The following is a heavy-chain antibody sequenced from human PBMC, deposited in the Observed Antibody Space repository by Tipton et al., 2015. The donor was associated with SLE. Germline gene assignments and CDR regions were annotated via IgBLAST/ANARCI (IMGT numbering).Heavy chain of an antibody. CDR3: ARNPITRVRGVIPGVFDI. D-gene: IGHD3-10*01. V-gene: IGHV4-59*12. CDR2: ICYSGNT. J-gene: IGHJ3*02. CDR1: GDSISSSY. Sequence: TLSLTCTVSGDSISSSYWSWFRPPPGKGLEWIGSICYSGNTNYNPSLKSRVPISVDTSQNQFSLKLTSVTAADTAVYYCARNPITRVRGVIPGVFDIWGQGTMVTVSS.